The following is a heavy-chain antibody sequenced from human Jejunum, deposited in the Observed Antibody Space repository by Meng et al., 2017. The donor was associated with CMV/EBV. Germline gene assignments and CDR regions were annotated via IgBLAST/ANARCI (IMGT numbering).Heavy chain of an antibody. J-gene: IGHJ3*02. CDR1: GVTFGASC. Sequence: GVTFGASCMTLIRRSPGGGLEWIANIKPTGNDKYYVDSVKRRFTITRDNAKNSLFLQMNSLRVKDTAISYCTRAPYSSGGYGAFDMWGHGTIVTVSS. V-gene: IGHV3-7*01. CDR2: IKPTGNDK. D-gene: IGHD2-15*01. CDR3: TRAPYSSGGYGAFDM.